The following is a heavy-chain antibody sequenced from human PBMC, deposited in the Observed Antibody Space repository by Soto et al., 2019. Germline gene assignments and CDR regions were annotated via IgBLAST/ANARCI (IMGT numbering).Heavy chain of an antibody. J-gene: IGHJ4*02. V-gene: IGHV3-23*01. CDR2: ISGSGGGT. Sequence: RRLSCAASGFTFSSYAMSWVRQAPGKGLEWVSTISGSGGGTYYADSMKGRFTISRDNSKNTLYLQMYSLRVEDTAVYYCARESDHWGQGTLVTV. CDR3: ARESDH. CDR1: GFTFSSYA.